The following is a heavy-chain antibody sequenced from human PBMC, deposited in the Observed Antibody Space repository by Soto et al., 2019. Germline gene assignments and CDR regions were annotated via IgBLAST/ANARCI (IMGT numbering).Heavy chain of an antibody. CDR2: ISHSGST. CDR1: GRSFSGYY. D-gene: IGHD6-19*01. V-gene: IGHV4-34*01. CDR3: ARGRRIAVAGQLDY. Sequence: QVQLQQWGAGLLKPSETLSLTCAVYGRSFSGYYWSWIRQPPGKGLEWIGEISHSGSTNYNPSLKSRVTISVDTSKNQFSLKLSSVTAADTAVYYCARGRRIAVAGQLDYWGQGTLVTVSS. J-gene: IGHJ4*02.